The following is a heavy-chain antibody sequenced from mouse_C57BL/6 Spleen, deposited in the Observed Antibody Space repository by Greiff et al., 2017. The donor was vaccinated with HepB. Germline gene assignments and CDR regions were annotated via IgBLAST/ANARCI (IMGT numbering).Heavy chain of an antibody. V-gene: IGHV1-55*01. CDR2: IYPGSGST. CDR3: ARWDDYDEDDYAIGC. J-gene: IGHJ4*01. CDR1: GYTFPCYW. D-gene: IGHD2-4*01. Sequence: QVQLQQPGAELVKPGASVMMSCKASGYTFPCYWITWVKQRPGQGLEWIGDIYPGSGSTNYNEKFKSKATLTVDTSSSTAYMQLSSLTSEDSAVYYCARWDDYDEDDYAIGCWAQGTSASVSS.